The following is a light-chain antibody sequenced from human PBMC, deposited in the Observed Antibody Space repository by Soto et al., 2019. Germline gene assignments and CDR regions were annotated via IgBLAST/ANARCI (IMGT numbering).Light chain of an antibody. Sequence: QLTQSPSSLSASVGARVIITCRASQSVSRSLSWYQQKAGQAPKLLIYAASTLHSGVPSRFSGSGSGTEFTLTISSLQPEDFATYYCQQNAITPPWTFGQGTKVDIK. CDR1: QSVSRS. CDR3: QQNAITPPWT. CDR2: AAS. V-gene: IGKV1-39*01. J-gene: IGKJ1*01.